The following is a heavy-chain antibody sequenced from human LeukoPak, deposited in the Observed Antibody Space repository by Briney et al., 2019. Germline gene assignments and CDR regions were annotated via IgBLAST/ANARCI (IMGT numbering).Heavy chain of an antibody. CDR1: GFTFSSYA. J-gene: IGHJ2*01. D-gene: IGHD4-23*01. CDR3: ARDKVTPAWYFDL. Sequence: PGGSLRLSCAASGFTFSSYAMHWVRQAPGKGLEWVSGISWNSGSIGYADSVKGRFTISRDNAKNSLYLQMNSLRAEDTAVYYRARDKVTPAWYFDLWGRGTLVTVSS. CDR2: ISWNSGSI. V-gene: IGHV3-9*01.